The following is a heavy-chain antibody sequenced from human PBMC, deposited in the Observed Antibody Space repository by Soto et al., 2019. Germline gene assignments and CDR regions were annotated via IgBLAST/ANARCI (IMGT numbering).Heavy chain of an antibody. CDR1: GFSLTTSGVG. CDR2: LYWDDDK. J-gene: IGHJ4*02. CDR3: VRRGATTDSSYFLDY. V-gene: IGHV2-5*02. D-gene: IGHD1-1*01. Sequence: QITLKESGPTLVKPTQTLTLTCTFSGFSLTTSGVGVGWIRQPPGKALEWLALLYWDDDKRYSPSLNSRLTITNDTSKNQAVSTVTHIDTVDTATYYGVRRGATTDSSYFLDYWGQGILVTVSS.